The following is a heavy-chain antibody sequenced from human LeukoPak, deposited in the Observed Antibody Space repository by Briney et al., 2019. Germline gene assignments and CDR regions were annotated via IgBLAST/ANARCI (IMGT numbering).Heavy chain of an antibody. CDR2: LYFGGPP. Sequence: PSETLSLTCTVSGASITSTNYYWGWIRQPPGKGLEWIASLYFGGPPHYNPSLESRVSISVDTSKNQFSLKLSSVTAADTAVYFCARHIISGVIRGVIPTYYMDVWGKGTTVTISS. CDR3: ARHIISGVIRGVIPTYYMDV. CDR1: GASITSTNYY. V-gene: IGHV4-39*01. J-gene: IGHJ6*03. D-gene: IGHD3-10*01.